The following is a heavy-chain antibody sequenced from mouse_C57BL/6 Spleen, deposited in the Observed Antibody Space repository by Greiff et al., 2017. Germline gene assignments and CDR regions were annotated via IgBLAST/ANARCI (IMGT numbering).Heavy chain of an antibody. CDR2: IDPSDSYT. V-gene: IGHV1-50*01. Sequence: QVQLQQPGAELVKPGASVKLSCKASGYTFTSYWMQWVKQRPGQGLEWIGEIDPSDSYTNYNQKFKGKATLTVDTSSSTAYMQLSSLTSEDSAVYYCASHYYGSSSLAYWGQGTLVTVSA. D-gene: IGHD1-1*01. CDR1: GYTFTSYW. J-gene: IGHJ3*01. CDR3: ASHYYGSSSLAY.